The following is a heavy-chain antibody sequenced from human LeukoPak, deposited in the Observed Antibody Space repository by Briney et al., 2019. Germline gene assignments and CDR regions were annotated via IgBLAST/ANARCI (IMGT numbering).Heavy chain of an antibody. CDR2: INSDGGGA. CDR3: ARDVPHNCFDT. Sequence: GGSLRLSCAASGITFGNNWMHWVRQGPGKGLVWVSRINSDGGGAIYADSVKGRFTVSRDNAKNTLYLQMNSLRAEDTAVYYCARDVPHNCFDTWGQGTLVTVSS. V-gene: IGHV3-74*01. J-gene: IGHJ5*02. CDR1: GITFGNNW.